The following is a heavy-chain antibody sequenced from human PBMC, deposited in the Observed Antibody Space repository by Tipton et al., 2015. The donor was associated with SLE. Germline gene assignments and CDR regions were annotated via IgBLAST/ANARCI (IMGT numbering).Heavy chain of an antibody. CDR1: GGSFSDHY. V-gene: IGHV4-34*01. J-gene: IGHJ5*02. CDR2: IDRRGNT. CDR3: ARLREATGLFSKRGWLDP. Sequence: LRLSCAVYGGSFSDHYWRWTWIRQPQPPGKGLEWIGEIDRRGNTKYNPSLKSRVAISVDTSRNQFSLRLSSVTAADTAIYYCARLREATGLFSKRGWLDPWGQGALVTVSS. D-gene: IGHD5-12*01.